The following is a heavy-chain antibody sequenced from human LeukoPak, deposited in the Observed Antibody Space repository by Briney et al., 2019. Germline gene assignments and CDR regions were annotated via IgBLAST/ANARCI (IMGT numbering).Heavy chain of an antibody. D-gene: IGHD4-23*01. CDR2: ISTGSSTT. V-gene: IGHV3-48*02. CDR1: EFAFSTYN. Sequence: PGGSLRLSCAASEFAFSTYNMNWVRQAPGKGLEWVSYISTGSSTTYYADSVKGRFTISRDNVENSLYLQMNSLRDEDTAVYYCARVAAGYSVNYFDYWGQGTLVIVSS. J-gene: IGHJ4*02. CDR3: ARVAAGYSVNYFDY.